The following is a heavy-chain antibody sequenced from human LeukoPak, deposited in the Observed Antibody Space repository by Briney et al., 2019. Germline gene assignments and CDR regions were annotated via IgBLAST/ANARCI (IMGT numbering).Heavy chain of an antibody. CDR1: GFTFSSTY. J-gene: IGHJ6*04. V-gene: IGHV3-48*03. D-gene: IGHD3-10*02. Sequence: GGSLRLSCAASGFTFSSTYMSWVRQAPGKGLEWVSYISSSGSNIYYSDSVKGRFNISRDNAKNSLYLQMNSLRAEDTAVYYCAELGITMIGGVWGKGTTVTISS. CDR2: ISSSGSNI. CDR3: AELGITMIGGV.